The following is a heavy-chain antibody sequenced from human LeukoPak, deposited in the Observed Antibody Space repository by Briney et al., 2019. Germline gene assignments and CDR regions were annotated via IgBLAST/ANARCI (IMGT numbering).Heavy chain of an antibody. CDR2: IKEDGSEK. CDR3: ARETSGYGDY. V-gene: IGHV3-7*01. Sequence: GGSLRLSCAASGFIFTDYWMYWVRQAPGRGLAWVANIKEDGSEKNYVDSVKGRFTISRDNAKNSLYLQMNSLRAEDTAVYYCARETSGYGDYWGQGTLVTVSS. CDR1: GFIFTDYW. D-gene: IGHD5-12*01. J-gene: IGHJ4*02.